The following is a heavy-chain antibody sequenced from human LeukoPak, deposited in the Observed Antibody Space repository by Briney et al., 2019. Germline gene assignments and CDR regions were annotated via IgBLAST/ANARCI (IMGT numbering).Heavy chain of an antibody. CDR2: IYTSGST. J-gene: IGHJ3*02. Sequence: SQTLSLTCTVSGGSISSGSYYWSWIRQPAGKGLEWIGRIYTSGSTNYNPSLKSRVTISVDTSKNQFSLKLSSVTAADTAVYYCARVTLRFDAFDIWGQGTMVTVSS. D-gene: IGHD5/OR15-5a*01. V-gene: IGHV4-61*02. CDR1: GGSISSGSYY. CDR3: ARVTLRFDAFDI.